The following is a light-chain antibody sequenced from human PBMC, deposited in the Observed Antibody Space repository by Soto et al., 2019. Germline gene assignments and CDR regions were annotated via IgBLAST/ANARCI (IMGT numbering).Light chain of an antibody. CDR1: SSDVGGYNY. CDR2: EVS. J-gene: IGLJ2*01. V-gene: IGLV2-8*01. CDR3: SSYAGSSNLGV. Sequence: QSALTQPPSASGSPGQSVTISCTGTSSDVGGYNYVSWYQQHPGRAPKLMIYEVSKRPSGVPDRFSGSKPGNTASLTVSGLQPEDEADYYCSSYAGSSNLGVFGGGTQLTVL.